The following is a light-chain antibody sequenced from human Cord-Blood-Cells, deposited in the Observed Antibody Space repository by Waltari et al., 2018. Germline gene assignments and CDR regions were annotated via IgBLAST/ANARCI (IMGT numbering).Light chain of an antibody. CDR1: SLRSYY. V-gene: IGLV3-19*01. J-gene: IGLJ2*01. Sequence: SSELTQDPAVSVALGQTVRITCQGDSLRSYYASWYQQKPGQAPVLLIYDKNNRPSGIPDRFSGSSSGNTASLTITGAQAEDEADYYCNSRDSSGNHPFGGGTKLTVL. CDR3: NSRDSSGNHP. CDR2: DKN.